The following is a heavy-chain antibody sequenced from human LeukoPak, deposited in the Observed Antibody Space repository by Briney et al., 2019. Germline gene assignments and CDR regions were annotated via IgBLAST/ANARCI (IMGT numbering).Heavy chain of an antibody. D-gene: IGHD1-26*01. V-gene: IGHV4-59*08. CDR1: GGSISPSY. CDR2: IFYAGTT. CDR3: VKHALGATFQDWVDP. Sequence: SETLSLTCTVSGGSISPSYWSWIRQPPGKGLEWIGYIFYAGTTNYNPSLKSRVTMSVDTSKNQFSLKLTSMTAADTAIYYCVKHALGATFQDWVDPWGQGTLVTVSS. J-gene: IGHJ5*02.